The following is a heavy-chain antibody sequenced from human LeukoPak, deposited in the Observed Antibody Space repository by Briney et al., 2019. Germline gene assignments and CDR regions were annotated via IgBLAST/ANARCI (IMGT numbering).Heavy chain of an antibody. CDR1: GYTFTSYG. J-gene: IGHJ6*02. CDR2: ISAFNGNT. Sequence: ASVKVSCKASGYTFTSYGIRWVRQAPGQGLEWMGWISAFNGNTNYAQKLQGRVTMTTDTSTSTAYMELRSLRSDDTAVYYCAREANIVVVPAAIGYYYYGMDVWGQGTTVTVSS. V-gene: IGHV1-18*01. CDR3: AREANIVVVPAAIGYYYYGMDV. D-gene: IGHD2-2*02.